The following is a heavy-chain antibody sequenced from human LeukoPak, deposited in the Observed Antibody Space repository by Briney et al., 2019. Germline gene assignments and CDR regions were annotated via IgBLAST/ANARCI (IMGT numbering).Heavy chain of an antibody. D-gene: IGHD4-23*01. V-gene: IGHV4-61*02. J-gene: IGHJ4*02. CDR1: GGSISSGNYY. CDR2: VYTTVST. CDR3: ARGRADYGGD. Sequence: SETLSLTCTVSGGSISSGNYYWSWIRQPAGKGLEWIGRVYTTVSTSYNPSLKSRVTISVETSKNQFSLKLSSVTAADTAVHYCARGRADYGGDWGQGTLVTVSS.